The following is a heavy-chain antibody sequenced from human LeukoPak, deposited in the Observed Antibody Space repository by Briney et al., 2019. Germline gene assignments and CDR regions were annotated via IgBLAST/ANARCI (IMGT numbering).Heavy chain of an antibody. CDR1: GYTFTSYD. J-gene: IGHJ5*02. Sequence: ASVKVSCKASGYTFTSYDINWVRQATGQGLEWMGWMNPNSGNTGYAQKFQGRVTMTRNTSISTAYMELSSLRSEDTAAYYCARVVVAAGDNWFDPWGQGTLVTVSS. D-gene: IGHD2-15*01. CDR2: MNPNSGNT. CDR3: ARVVVAAGDNWFDP. V-gene: IGHV1-8*01.